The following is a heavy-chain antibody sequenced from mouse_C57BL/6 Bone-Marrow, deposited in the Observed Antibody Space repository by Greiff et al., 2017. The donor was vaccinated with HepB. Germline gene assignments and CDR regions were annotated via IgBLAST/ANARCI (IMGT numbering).Heavy chain of an antibody. Sequence: VQLQQSGAELARPGASVKLSCKASGYTFTSYGISWVKQRTGQGLEWIGEIYPRSGNTYYNEKFKGKATLTADKSSSTAYMELRSLTSEDSAVYFCARPLRYDDGEYWGQGTTLTVSS. CDR3: ARPLRYDDGEY. CDR2: IYPRSGNT. J-gene: IGHJ2*01. D-gene: IGHD2-4*01. CDR1: GYTFTSYG. V-gene: IGHV1-81*01.